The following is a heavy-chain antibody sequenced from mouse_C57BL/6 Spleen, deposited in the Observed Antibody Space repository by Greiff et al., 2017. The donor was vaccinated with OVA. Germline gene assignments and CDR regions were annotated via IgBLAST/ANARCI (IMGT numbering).Heavy chain of an antibody. V-gene: IGHV5-16*01. J-gene: IGHJ1*03. D-gene: IGHD1-1*01. CDR2: INYDGSST. CDR3: ARALITTVVATREYWYFDV. CDR1: GFTFSDYY. Sequence: EVHLVESEGGLVQPGSSMKLSCTASGFTFSDYYMAWVRQVPEKGLEWVANINYDGSSTYYLDSLKSRFIISRDNAKNILYLQMSSLKSEDTATYDCARALITTVVATREYWYFDVWGTGTTVTVSS.